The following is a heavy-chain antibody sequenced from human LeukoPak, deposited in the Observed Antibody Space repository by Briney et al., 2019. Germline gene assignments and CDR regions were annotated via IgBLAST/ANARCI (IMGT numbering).Heavy chain of an antibody. Sequence: GGSLRLSCTASGFTFSSYWMNWVRQAPGKGLEWVANIKQDGSEKYYVDSVKGRFTISRDNAKNSLYLQMNSLRAEDTAVYYCAREGDDSSGYYFDYWGQGTLVTVSS. V-gene: IGHV3-7*01. CDR3: AREGDDSSGYYFDY. CDR2: IKQDGSEK. J-gene: IGHJ4*02. D-gene: IGHD3-22*01. CDR1: GFTFSSYW.